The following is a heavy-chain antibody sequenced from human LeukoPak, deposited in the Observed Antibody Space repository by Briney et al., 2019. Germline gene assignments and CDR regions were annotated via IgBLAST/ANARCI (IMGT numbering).Heavy chain of an antibody. CDR2: INHSGTT. CDR1: GESFSGYY. V-gene: IGHV4-34*01. D-gene: IGHD1-26*01. CDR3: ARDRVGPEGSFDY. J-gene: IGHJ4*02. Sequence: PSETLSLTCAVYGESFSGYYWSWIRQPPEKGLEWIGEINHSGTTNYNPSLESRVTISVDTSTNHFSLKLSSVTAADTAVYYCARDRVGPEGSFDYWGQGTLVTVSS.